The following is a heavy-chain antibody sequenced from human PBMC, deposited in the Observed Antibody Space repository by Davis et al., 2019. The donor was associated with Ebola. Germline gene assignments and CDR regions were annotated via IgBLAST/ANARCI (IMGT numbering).Heavy chain of an antibody. CDR3: ARDPFDGYYGDFDS. D-gene: IGHD2-21*01. CDR1: GFTFARTG. J-gene: IGHJ5*01. CDR2: ISGGGSTT. Sequence: PGRSLRLSCKASGFTFARTGMNWVRQTPGKGLEWLSSISGGGSTTYYADSLRGRLTVSRDNAKNSLFLQMDSLRHEDTGVYFCARDPFDGYYGDFDSWGQGTLVAVSS. V-gene: IGHV3-48*02.